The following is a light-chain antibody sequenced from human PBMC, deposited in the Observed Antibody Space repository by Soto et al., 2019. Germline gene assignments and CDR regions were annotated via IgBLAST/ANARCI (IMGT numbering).Light chain of an antibody. CDR3: LQDINYPWT. Sequence: AIQITQCPSYPSASVGDRVTISFRASQGIGNDLGWYQQKPGKPPKVLIYGASNLQSGVPPRFSGSGPGTDFTLAISSLQPEDSATYYCLQDINYPWTFGQGTKVDIK. J-gene: IGKJ1*01. CDR1: QGIGND. V-gene: IGKV1-6*01. CDR2: GAS.